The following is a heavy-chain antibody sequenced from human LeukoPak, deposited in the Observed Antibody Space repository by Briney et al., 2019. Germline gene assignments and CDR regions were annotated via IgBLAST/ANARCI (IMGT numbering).Heavy chain of an antibody. V-gene: IGHV4-39*01. CDR3: ASQRGYNYGYADY. Sequence: SETLSLTCTVSGGSISSYYWGWIRQPPGKGLEWIGSSYYSGSSYYNPSLRSRVTIFVDTSKNQFTLKLSSVTAADTAVYYCASQRGYNYGYADYWGQGTLVTVSS. CDR2: SYYSGSS. D-gene: IGHD5-18*01. J-gene: IGHJ4*02. CDR1: GGSISSYY.